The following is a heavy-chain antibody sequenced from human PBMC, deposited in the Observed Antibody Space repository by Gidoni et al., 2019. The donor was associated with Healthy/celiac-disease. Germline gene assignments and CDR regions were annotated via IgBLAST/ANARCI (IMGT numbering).Heavy chain of an antibody. CDR2: ISWNSGSI. CDR3: AKLAYYYDSSGPLDY. J-gene: IGHJ4*02. V-gene: IGHV3-9*01. D-gene: IGHD3-22*01. Sequence: EVQLVESGGGLVQPGRSLRLSCAASGFTFDDYAMHWVRQAPGKGLEWVSSISWNSGSIGYADSVKGRFTITRDNAKNSLYLQMNSLRAEDTALYYCAKLAYYYDSSGPLDYWGQGTLVTVSS. CDR1: GFTFDDYA.